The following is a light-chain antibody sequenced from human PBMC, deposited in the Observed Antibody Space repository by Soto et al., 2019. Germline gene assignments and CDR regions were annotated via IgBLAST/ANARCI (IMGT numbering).Light chain of an antibody. CDR3: YSYAGSSSPYV. CDR2: DVT. J-gene: IGLJ1*01. V-gene: IGLV2-11*01. Sequence: QSARTQPRSVSGSPGQSVTISCAGTSSDVGGYDSVSWYQQHPGKAPKLILFDVTKWPSGVPDRFSGSKSGNTASLTISGLQAEDEADYYCYSYAGSSSPYVFRTGTKVTVL. CDR1: SSDVGGYDS.